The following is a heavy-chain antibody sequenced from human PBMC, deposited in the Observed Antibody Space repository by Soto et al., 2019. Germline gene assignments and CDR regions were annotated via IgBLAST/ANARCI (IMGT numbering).Heavy chain of an antibody. CDR2: INPNSGGT. CDR1: GYTFTGYY. D-gene: IGHD3-22*01. CDR3: ARSSPYNFDSSGHYDY. Sequence: ASLKVSCKASGYTFTGYYMHWVRQAPGQGLEWMGWINPNSGGTNYAQKFQGRVTMTMDASINTAYMQLSRLRSDDAAVYYCARSSPYNFDSSGHYDYWGQGTLVTVSS. J-gene: IGHJ4*02. V-gene: IGHV1-2*02.